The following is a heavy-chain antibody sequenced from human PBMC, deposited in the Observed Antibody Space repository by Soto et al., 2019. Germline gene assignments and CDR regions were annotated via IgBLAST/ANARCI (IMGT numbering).Heavy chain of an antibody. D-gene: IGHD2-2*01. Sequence: EMQLLESGGALEQPGGSLILSCAASGLSFSTYAMTWVRLPPGRGLDYVSAITSGGGMTWYADSVKGRFTISRDNSKNTLYLQMNSLRAEDTAVYYCARDSDIVVVPAAIRSYGMDVWGQGTTVTVSS. CDR2: ITSGGGMT. CDR3: ARDSDIVVVPAAIRSYGMDV. J-gene: IGHJ6*02. CDR1: GLSFSTYA. V-gene: IGHV3-23*01.